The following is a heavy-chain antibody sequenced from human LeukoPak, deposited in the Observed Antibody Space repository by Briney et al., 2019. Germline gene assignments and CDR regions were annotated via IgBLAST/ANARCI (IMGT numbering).Heavy chain of an antibody. CDR2: ISYDGSNK. D-gene: IGHD1-1*01. Sequence: GRSLRLSCAASGFTFSSYAMHWVRQAPGKGLEWVAVISYDGSNKYYADSVKGRFTISRDNSKNTLYLQMNSLRAEDTAVYYCARDRHYKFDPWGQGTLVTVSS. CDR3: ARDRHYKFDP. V-gene: IGHV3-30-3*01. J-gene: IGHJ5*02. CDR1: GFTFSSYA.